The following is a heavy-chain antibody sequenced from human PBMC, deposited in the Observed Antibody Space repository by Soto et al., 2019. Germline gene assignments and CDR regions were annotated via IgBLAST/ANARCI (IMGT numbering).Heavy chain of an antibody. CDR1: GLTYTIYA. D-gene: IGHD6-13*01. J-gene: IGHJ6*02. V-gene: IGHV1-58*01. CDR3: ASIAAAGTNYYYYGMDV. CDR2: IVVGSGNT. Sequence: SVNVSLKASGLTYTIYAGQWVRQARGKRLEWIGWIVVGSGNTNYAQKFQERVTITRDMSTSTAYMELSSLRSEDTAVYYCASIAAAGTNYYYYGMDVWGQGTTVTVSS.